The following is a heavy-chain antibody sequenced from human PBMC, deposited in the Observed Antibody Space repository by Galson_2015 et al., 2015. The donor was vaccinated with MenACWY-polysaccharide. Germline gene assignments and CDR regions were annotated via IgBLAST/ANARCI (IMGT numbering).Heavy chain of an antibody. J-gene: IGHJ6*02. CDR3: ARVRGGQWPRYSMDV. Sequence: SVKVSCKASGYTFTTYEINWVRQATGQGLEWMGSMNPNSGDTGYAQKFQGRVTMTRDTSISTVYMELSGLRSEDTAVYYCARVRGGQWPRYSMDVWGQGTTVTVSS. V-gene: IGHV1-8*01. CDR2: MNPNSGDT. D-gene: IGHD6-19*01. CDR1: GYTFTTYE.